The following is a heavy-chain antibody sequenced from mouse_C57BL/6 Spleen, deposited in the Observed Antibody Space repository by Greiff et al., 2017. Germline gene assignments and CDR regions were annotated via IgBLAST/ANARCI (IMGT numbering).Heavy chain of an antibody. CDR2: IYPSDSET. V-gene: IGHV1-61*01. J-gene: IGHJ4*01. D-gene: IGHD1-1*01. CDR3: ARGALITTVTYYYAMGY. CDR1: GYTFTSYW. Sequence: QVQLQQPGAELVRPGSSVKLSCKASGYTFTSYWMDWVKQRPGQGLEWIGNIYPSDSETHYNQKFKDKATLTVDKSSSTAYMQLSSLTSEDSAVYYCARGALITTVTYYYAMGYWGQGTSVTVSS.